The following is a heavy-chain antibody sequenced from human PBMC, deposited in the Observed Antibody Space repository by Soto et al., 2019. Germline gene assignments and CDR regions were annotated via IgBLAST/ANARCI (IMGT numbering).Heavy chain of an antibody. V-gene: IGHV2-5*01. CDR1: GFSLTAYGVR. J-gene: IGHJ5*02. Sequence: SGPTLVNPTQTLTLTCSFSGFSLTAYGVRVIWFRQPPGETLEWLALIHWNDDKRYSPYLKSRLTITKDTSKNQVVLTLTNLDPLDTGTYFRAHTKDSSGFLTSWGQGILVTVSS. D-gene: IGHD3-22*01. CDR2: IHWNDDK. CDR3: AHTKDSSGFLTS.